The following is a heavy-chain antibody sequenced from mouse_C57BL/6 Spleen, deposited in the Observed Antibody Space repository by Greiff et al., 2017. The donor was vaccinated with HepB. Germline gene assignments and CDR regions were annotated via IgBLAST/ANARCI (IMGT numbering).Heavy chain of an antibody. Sequence: VHVKQSGAELVRPGASVKLSCTASGFNIKDDSMHWVKQRPEQGLEWIGWIDPENGDTEYDSKFQGKATKTAYTSSNPAYLQLSSLTSEDTAVYYCTRGVDYPWFAYWGQGTLVTVSA. CDR1: GFNIKDDS. CDR3: TRGVDYPWFAY. CDR2: IDPENGDT. J-gene: IGHJ3*01. D-gene: IGHD2-4*01. V-gene: IGHV14-4*01.